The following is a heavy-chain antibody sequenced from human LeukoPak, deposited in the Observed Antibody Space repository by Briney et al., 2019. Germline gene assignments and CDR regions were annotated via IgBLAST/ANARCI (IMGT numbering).Heavy chain of an antibody. CDR2: INPSGGST. J-gene: IGHJ6*04. CDR1: GYTFTSYY. Sequence: GASVKVSCKASGYTFTSYYMHWVRQAPGQGLERMGIINPSGGSTSYAQKFQGRVTMTRDTSTSTVYMELSSLRSEDTAVYYCARKGGDYDFWSAMDVWGKGTTVTVSS. CDR3: ARKGGDYDFWSAMDV. D-gene: IGHD3-3*01. V-gene: IGHV1-46*03.